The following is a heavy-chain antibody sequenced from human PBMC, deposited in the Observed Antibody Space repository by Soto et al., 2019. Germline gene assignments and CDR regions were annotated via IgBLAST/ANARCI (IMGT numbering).Heavy chain of an antibody. CDR3: VNPLGGYYFYVMDV. J-gene: IGHJ6*02. CDR1: GFTFSEYA. Sequence: VQLLESGGGLVQPGGSLRLSCAASGFTFSEYAMSWVRQAPGKGLGWVSFISASGGGTYYADSVRGRFTISRDNPKRTVFLQLNSLRAEDTAVYFCVNPLGGYYFYVMDVWGQGTTVTVSS. V-gene: IGHV3-23*01. CDR2: ISASGGGT.